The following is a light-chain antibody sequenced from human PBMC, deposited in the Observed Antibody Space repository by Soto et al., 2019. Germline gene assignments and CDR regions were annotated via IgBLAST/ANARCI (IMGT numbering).Light chain of an antibody. J-gene: IGKJ1*01. Sequence: DIQMTQSPSTLSGSVGDRVTITCRASQTISSWLAWYQQKPGKAPKLLLYKASTLKSGVPSRFSGSGPGTEFTLTISSLQPDDFATYYCQHYNSYSEAFGQGTKVELK. V-gene: IGKV1-5*03. CDR3: QHYNSYSEA. CDR1: QTISSW. CDR2: KAS.